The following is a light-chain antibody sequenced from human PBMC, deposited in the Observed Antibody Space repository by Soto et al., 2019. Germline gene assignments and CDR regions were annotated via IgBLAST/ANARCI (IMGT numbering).Light chain of an antibody. CDR3: ATWDDSLDARL. Sequence: QLVLTQPPSASGTPGQRVTISCSGSSSNIGSNTVGWYQQLPGTAPKLLIYNTDQRPSGVPDRFSGSKSVTSASLAISGLQSEDEGHYYCATWDDSLDARLFGGGTKLTVL. V-gene: IGLV1-44*01. CDR1: SSNIGSNT. J-gene: IGLJ3*02. CDR2: NTD.